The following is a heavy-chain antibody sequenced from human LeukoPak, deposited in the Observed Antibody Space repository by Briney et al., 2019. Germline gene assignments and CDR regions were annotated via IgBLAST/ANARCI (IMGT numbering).Heavy chain of an antibody. J-gene: IGHJ4*02. CDR1: GFTFDDYA. CDR3: ARRGTARQPGEFDY. Sequence: GGSLRLSCAASGFTFDDYAMHWVRHAPGKGLEWVSGISWNSGSIGYADSVKGRFTISRDNSKNTLYLQMGSLRAEDMAVYYCARRGTARQPGEFDYWGQGTLVTVSS. D-gene: IGHD2-15*01. CDR2: ISWNSGSI. V-gene: IGHV3-9*03.